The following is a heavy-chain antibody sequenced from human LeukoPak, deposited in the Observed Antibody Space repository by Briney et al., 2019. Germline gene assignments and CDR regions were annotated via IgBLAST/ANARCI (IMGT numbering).Heavy chain of an antibody. D-gene: IGHD6-13*01. CDR2: INPNSGGT. V-gene: IGHV1-2*02. CDR3: ARVAGSSSWYDYYFDY. Sequence: GASVKVSCKASGYTFTGYYMHWVRQAPGQRLEWMGWINPNSGGTNYAQKFQGRVTMTRDTSISTAYMELSRLRSDDTAVYYCARVAGSSSWYDYYFDYWGQGTLVTVSS. J-gene: IGHJ4*02. CDR1: GYTFTGYY.